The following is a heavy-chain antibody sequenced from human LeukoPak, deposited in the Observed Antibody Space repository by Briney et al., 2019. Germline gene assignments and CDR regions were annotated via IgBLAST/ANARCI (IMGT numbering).Heavy chain of an antibody. CDR1: GGSISSSSYY. Sequence: SETLSLTCTVSGGSISSSSYYWGWIRQPPGKGLEWIGSIYHSGSTYYNPSLKSRVTISVDTSKNQFSLKLSSVTAADTAVYYCARGGLIVVSPFDYWGQGTLVTVSS. CDR2: IYHSGST. J-gene: IGHJ4*02. CDR3: ARGGLIVVSPFDY. V-gene: IGHV4-39*07. D-gene: IGHD3-22*01.